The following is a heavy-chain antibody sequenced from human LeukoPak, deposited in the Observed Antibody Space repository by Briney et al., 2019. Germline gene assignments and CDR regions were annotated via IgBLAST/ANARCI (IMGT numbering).Heavy chain of an antibody. V-gene: IGHV1-2*02. J-gene: IGHJ4*02. CDR3: ARAFTDILTGYYSYAY. Sequence: ASVKVSCKASGYTFTTYSISWVRQAPGQGLEWMGWINPNSGGTNYAQKFQGRVTMTRDTSISTAYMELSRLRSDDTAVYYCARAFTDILTGYYSYAYWGQGTLVTVSS. CDR1: GYTFTTYS. D-gene: IGHD3-9*01. CDR2: INPNSGGT.